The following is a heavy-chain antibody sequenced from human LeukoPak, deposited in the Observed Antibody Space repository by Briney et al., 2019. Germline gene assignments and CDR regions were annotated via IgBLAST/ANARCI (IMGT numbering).Heavy chain of an antibody. V-gene: IGHV1-46*01. CDR1: GYTFTSYY. Sequence: GVSVKVSCKASGYTFTSYYMHWVRQAPGQGLEWMGIINPSGGSTSYAQKFQGRVTMTRDTSTSTVYMELSSLRSEDTAVYYCSSCSSTSCTDYWGQGTLVTVSS. D-gene: IGHD2-2*01. CDR2: INPSGGST. CDR3: SSCSSTSCTDY. J-gene: IGHJ4*02.